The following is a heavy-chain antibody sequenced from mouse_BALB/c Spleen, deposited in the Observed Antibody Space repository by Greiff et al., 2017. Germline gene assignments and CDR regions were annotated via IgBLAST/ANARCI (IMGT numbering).Heavy chain of an antibody. Sequence: EVQLQQSGAELVRSGASVKLSCTASGFNIKDYYMHWVKQRPEQGLEWLGWIDPENGDTEYAPKFQGKATMTADTSSNTAYLQLSSLTSEDTAVYYFNPSGNWGYAMDYWGQGTSVTVSS. J-gene: IGHJ4*01. CDR3: NPSGNWGYAMDY. CDR1: GFNIKDYY. CDR2: IDPENGDT. V-gene: IGHV14-4*02. D-gene: IGHD2-1*01.